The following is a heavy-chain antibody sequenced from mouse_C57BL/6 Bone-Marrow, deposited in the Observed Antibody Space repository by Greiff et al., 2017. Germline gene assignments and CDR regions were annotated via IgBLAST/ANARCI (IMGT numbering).Heavy chain of an antibody. CDR3: ARGDGYPFAY. J-gene: IGHJ3*01. CDR1: GYTFTDYY. D-gene: IGHD2-3*01. CDR2: INPYNGGT. V-gene: IGHV1-19*01. Sequence: EVHLVESGPVLVKPGASVKMSCKASGYTFTDYYMNWVKQSHGKSLEWIGVINPYNGGTSYNQKFKGKATLTVDKSSSTAYMELNSLTSEDSAVYYCARGDGYPFAYWGQGTLVTVSA.